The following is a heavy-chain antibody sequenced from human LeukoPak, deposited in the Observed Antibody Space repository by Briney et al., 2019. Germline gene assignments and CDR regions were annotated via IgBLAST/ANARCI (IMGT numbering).Heavy chain of an antibody. CDR3: AKDTPPAVLRFLEWFTGAFDI. J-gene: IGHJ3*02. V-gene: IGHV3-30-3*01. CDR2: ISYDGSNK. Sequence: GGSLRLSCAASGFTFSSYAMHWVRQAPGKGLEWVAVISYDGSNKYYADSVKGRFTVSRDNSKNTLYLQMNSLRAEDTAVYYCAKDTPPAVLRFLEWFTGAFDIWXXGTXXXVSX. D-gene: IGHD3-3*01. CDR1: GFTFSSYA.